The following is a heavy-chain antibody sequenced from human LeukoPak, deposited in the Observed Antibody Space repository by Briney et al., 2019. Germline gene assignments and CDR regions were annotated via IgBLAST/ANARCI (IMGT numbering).Heavy chain of an antibody. J-gene: IGHJ4*02. CDR2: IKSKSERGTT. CDR3: TSNLYCSTSSCYTLDN. V-gene: IGHV3-15*01. D-gene: IGHD2-2*02. Sequence: PGGSLRLSCEASGFTFGSHAMYWVRQAPGKGLEWVGRIKSKSERGTTDYAAPVKGRFTISRDGSTNTVYLHMNSLKTEDTAVYFCTSNLYCSTSSCYTLDNWGQGTLVAVSP. CDR1: GFTFGSHA.